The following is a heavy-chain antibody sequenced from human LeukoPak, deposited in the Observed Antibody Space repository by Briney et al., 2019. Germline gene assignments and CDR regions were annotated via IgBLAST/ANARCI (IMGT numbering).Heavy chain of an antibody. Sequence: GASVKVSCKASGYTFTGYYMHWVRQAPGQGLEWMGRINPNSGGTNYAQKFQGRVTMTRDTSISTAYMELSRLRSDDTAVYYCARVKSVRSGYYFYWGQGTLVTVSS. D-gene: IGHD3-22*01. CDR3: ARVKSVRSGYYFY. V-gene: IGHV1-2*06. J-gene: IGHJ4*02. CDR1: GYTFTGYY. CDR2: INPNSGGT.